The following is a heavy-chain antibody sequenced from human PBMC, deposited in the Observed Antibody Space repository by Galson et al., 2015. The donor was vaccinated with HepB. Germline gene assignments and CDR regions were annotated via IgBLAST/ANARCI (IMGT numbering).Heavy chain of an antibody. J-gene: IGHJ5*02. CDR2: IRYDGSSK. CDR3: AKDRTSGGFGEMEFDP. V-gene: IGHV3-30*02. D-gene: IGHD3-10*01. CDR1: GLTFSNRG. Sequence: SLRLSCAASGLTFSNRGMHWVRQAPGKGLEWVAFIRYDGSSKHYGDSVKGRFTISRDNSKNTLYLQMNSLRAEDTAVYYCAKDRTSGGFGEMEFDPWGQGTLVTVSS.